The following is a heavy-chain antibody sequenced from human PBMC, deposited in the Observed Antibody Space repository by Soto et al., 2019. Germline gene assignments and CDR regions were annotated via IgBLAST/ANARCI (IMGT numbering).Heavy chain of an antibody. V-gene: IGHV2-5*02. CDR1: GFSLTTSGVG. Sequence: QITLNESGPTQVKPRQTLTLTCTFSGFSLTTSGVGVGWIRQSPGKAPEWLALIYWDDDKRYSPSLKSRLTIPTDTSKKQVVPTMADLDPADTATYYCAHRVLRTVFGLVTTTAIYFDFWGQGTPVAVSS. CDR3: AHRVLRTVFGLVTTTAIYFDF. D-gene: IGHD3-3*01. CDR2: IYWDDDK. J-gene: IGHJ4*02.